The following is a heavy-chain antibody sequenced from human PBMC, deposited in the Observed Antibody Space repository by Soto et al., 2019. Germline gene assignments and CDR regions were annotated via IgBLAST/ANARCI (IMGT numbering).Heavy chain of an antibody. D-gene: IGHD3-10*01. CDR2: IVVGSGNT. V-gene: IGHV1-58*02. J-gene: IGHJ4*02. CDR1: GFTFTSSA. CDR3: AATPDYYGSGSYSPLFDY. Sequence: ASVKVSCKASGFTFTSSAMQWVRQARGQRLEWIGWIVVGSGNTNYAQKFQERVTITRDMSTSTAYMELSSLRSEDTAVYYCAATPDYYGSGSYSPLFDYWGQGTLVTSPQ.